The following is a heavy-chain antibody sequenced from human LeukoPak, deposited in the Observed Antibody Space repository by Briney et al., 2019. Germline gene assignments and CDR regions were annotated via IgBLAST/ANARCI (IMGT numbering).Heavy chain of an antibody. D-gene: IGHD6-6*01. CDR1: GFTFSDYY. CDR3: ARIGRPAAFDI. J-gene: IGHJ3*02. Sequence: GGSLRLSCAASGFTFSDYYMSWIRQAPGEGLEWVSYITSSGSTIYYADSMKGRFTISRDNAKRSLFLQLDSLRAEDTAVYYCARIGRPAAFDIWGQGTLVIVSS. CDR2: ITSSGSTI. V-gene: IGHV3-11*01.